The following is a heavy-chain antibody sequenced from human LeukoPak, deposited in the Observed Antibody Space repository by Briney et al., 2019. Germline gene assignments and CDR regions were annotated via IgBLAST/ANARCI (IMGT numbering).Heavy chain of an antibody. Sequence: SETLSLTCTVSGGSISSSSYYWGWIRQPPGKGLEWIGSIYYSGSTYYNPSLKSRVTISVDTSKNQFSLKLSSVTAADTAVYYCARQGPRGATTFFDYWGQGTLVTISS. CDR3: ARQGPRGATTFFDY. D-gene: IGHD1-26*01. V-gene: IGHV4-39*01. CDR2: IYYSGST. CDR1: GGSISSSSYY. J-gene: IGHJ4*02.